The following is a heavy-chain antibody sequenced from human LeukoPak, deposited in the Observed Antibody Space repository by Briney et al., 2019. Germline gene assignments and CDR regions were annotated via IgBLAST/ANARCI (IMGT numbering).Heavy chain of an antibody. J-gene: IGHJ6*02. CDR1: GFTFSSYA. V-gene: IGHV3-30*04. CDR2: ISYDGSNK. Sequence: GGSLRLSCAASGFTFSSYAMHWVRQAPGKGLEWVAVISYDGSNKYYADSVKGRFTISRDNSKNTLYLQMNSLRAEDTAVYYCAREVDYGSGSYSRFYYYYGMYVWGQGTTVTVSS. CDR3: AREVDYGSGSYSRFYYYYGMYV. D-gene: IGHD3-10*01.